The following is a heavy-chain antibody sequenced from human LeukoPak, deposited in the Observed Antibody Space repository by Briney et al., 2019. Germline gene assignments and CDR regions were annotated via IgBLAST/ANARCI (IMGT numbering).Heavy chain of an antibody. CDR3: ARGPRVGANHDAFDI. Sequence: GGSLRLSCAASGFTFSDYYMSWIRQAPGKGLEWVSYISSSGSTIYYADSVKGRFTISRDNAKNSLYLQMNSLRAEDTAVYYCARGPRVGANHDAFDIWGQGTMVTVSS. D-gene: IGHD1-26*01. CDR2: ISSSGSTI. V-gene: IGHV3-11*01. J-gene: IGHJ3*02. CDR1: GFTFSDYY.